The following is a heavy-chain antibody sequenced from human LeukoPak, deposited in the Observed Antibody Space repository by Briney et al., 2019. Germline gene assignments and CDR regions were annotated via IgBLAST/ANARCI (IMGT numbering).Heavy chain of an antibody. CDR1: GGSISSGDYY. CDR3: ARCVLGYDSSGYYGNDAFDI. V-gene: IGHV4-30-4*01. J-gene: IGHJ3*02. D-gene: IGHD3-22*01. CDR2: IYYSRST. Sequence: SETLSLTCTVSGGSISSGDYYWSWIRQPPGKGLEWIGYIYYSRSTYYNPSLKSRVTISVDTSKNQFSLKLSSVTAADTAVYYCARCVLGYDSSGYYGNDAFDIWGQGTMVTVSS.